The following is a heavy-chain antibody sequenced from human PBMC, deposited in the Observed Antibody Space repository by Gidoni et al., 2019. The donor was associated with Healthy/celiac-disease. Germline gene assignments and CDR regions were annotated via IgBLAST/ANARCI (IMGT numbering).Heavy chain of an antibody. D-gene: IGHD3-10*01. CDR3: ARGEYGSGSYFHYNWFDP. Sequence: QVQLQESGPGLVKPSQTLSLTCTVSGGSISIGDYYWSWIRQPPGKGLEWIGYIYYSGSTYYNPSLKSRVTISVDTSKNQFSLKLSSVTAADTAVYYCARGEYGSGSYFHYNWFDPWGQGTLVTVSS. V-gene: IGHV4-30-4*01. J-gene: IGHJ5*02. CDR1: GGSISIGDYY. CDR2: IYYSGST.